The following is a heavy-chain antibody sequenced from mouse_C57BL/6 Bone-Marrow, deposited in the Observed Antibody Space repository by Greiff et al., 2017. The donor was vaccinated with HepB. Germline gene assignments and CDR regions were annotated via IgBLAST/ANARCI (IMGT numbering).Heavy chain of an antibody. V-gene: IGHV1-53*01. J-gene: IGHJ1*03. CDR3: ARAITTVVVLYWYFDV. D-gene: IGHD1-1*01. CDR1: GYTFTSYW. Sequence: QVQLQQPGTELVKPGASVKLSCKASGYTFTSYWMHWVKQRPGQGLEWIGNINPSNGGTNYNEKFKSKATLTVDKSSSTAYMQLSSLTSEDSAVYYCARAITTVVVLYWYFDVWGTGTTVTVSS. CDR2: INPSNGGT.